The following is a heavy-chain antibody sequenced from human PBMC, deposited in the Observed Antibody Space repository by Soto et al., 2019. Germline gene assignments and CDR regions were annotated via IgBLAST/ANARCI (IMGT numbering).Heavy chain of an antibody. Sequence: QVQLVESGGGVVQPGRSLRLSCAASGFTFSSYAMHWVRQAPGKGLERVAVISYDGSNKYYADSVKGRFTISRDNSKNTLYMQMNSLRAEDPAVYYCARDRRAAAGTTYTLGAPWFDPWGQGSLVTVCS. CDR1: GFTFSSYA. J-gene: IGHJ5*02. V-gene: IGHV3-30-3*01. CDR3: ARDRRAAAGTTYTLGAPWFDP. CDR2: ISYDGSNK. D-gene: IGHD6-13*01.